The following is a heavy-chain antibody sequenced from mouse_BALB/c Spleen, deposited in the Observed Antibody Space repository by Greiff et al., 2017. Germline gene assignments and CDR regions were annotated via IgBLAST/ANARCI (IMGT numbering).Heavy chain of an antibody. CDR3: ARKEAWFAY. CDR1: GYAFTNYL. J-gene: IGHJ3*01. Sequence: QVQLKEPGAELVRPGTSVKVSCKASGYAFTNYLIEWVKQRPGQGLEWIGVINPGSGGTNYNEKFKGKATLTADKSSSTAYMQLSSLTSDDSAVYFCARKEAWFAYWGQGTLVTVSA. V-gene: IGHV1-54*01. CDR2: INPGSGGT.